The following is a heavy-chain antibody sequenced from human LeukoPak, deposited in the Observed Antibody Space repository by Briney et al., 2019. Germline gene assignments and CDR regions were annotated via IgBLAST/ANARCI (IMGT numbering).Heavy chain of an antibody. CDR3: AALTTYRGDYNCFDP. D-gene: IGHD3-16*01. J-gene: IGHJ5*02. CDR1: DGSMISYH. Sequence: SETLSLTCSVSDGSMISYHWSWIRQPAGKGLEWIGRIYTSGSTDYNPSLMSRVTMSVDTSKNQFSLKLRSVTAADTAVYYCAALTTYRGDYNCFDPWGQGTLVTVSS. V-gene: IGHV4-4*07. CDR2: IYTSGST.